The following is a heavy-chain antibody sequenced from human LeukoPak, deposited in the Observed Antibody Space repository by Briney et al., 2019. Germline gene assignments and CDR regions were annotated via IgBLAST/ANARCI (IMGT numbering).Heavy chain of an antibody. V-gene: IGHV3-23*01. Sequence: GGSLRLSCAASGFTFSTYAMSWVRRAPGKGLEWASTISGSGGSIYYADSVKGRFTISRDNSKDTLYLQMNSLRAEDTAVYYCAKRERERISWYFFDYWGQGTLVTVSS. CDR1: GFTFSTYA. J-gene: IGHJ4*02. CDR2: ISGSGGSI. D-gene: IGHD6-13*01. CDR3: AKRERERISWYFFDY.